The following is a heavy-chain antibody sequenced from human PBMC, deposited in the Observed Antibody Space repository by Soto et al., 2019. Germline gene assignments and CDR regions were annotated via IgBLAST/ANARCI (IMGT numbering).Heavy chain of an antibody. V-gene: IGHV4-30-4*01. J-gene: IGHJ4*02. CDR1: GGSISSGDYY. CDR3: ARDWSSITAAGTEGDY. CDR2: IYYSGST. D-gene: IGHD6-13*01. Sequence: PSETLSLTCTVSGGSISSGDYYWSWIRQPPGKGLEWIGYIYYSGSTYYNPSLKSRVTISVDTSKNQFSLKLSSVTAADTAMYYCARDWSSITAAGTEGDYWGQGTLVTVSS.